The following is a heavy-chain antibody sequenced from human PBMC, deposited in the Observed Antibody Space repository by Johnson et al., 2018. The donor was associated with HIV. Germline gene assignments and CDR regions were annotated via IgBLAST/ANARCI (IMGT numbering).Heavy chain of an antibody. V-gene: IGHV3-30*02. CDR3: AKDRDAYTLSTDAFDI. Sequence: QVQLVESGGGLVKPGGSLRLSCAASGFTFDDYGMSWVRQAPGKGLEWVALIRYDGSNKYYEDSVKGRFTISRDNSKNTLYLQMNSRGAEDTAVYHCAKDRDAYTLSTDAFDIWGQGTMVTVSS. CDR2: IRYDGSNK. D-gene: IGHD5-24*01. CDR1: GFTFDDYG. J-gene: IGHJ3*02.